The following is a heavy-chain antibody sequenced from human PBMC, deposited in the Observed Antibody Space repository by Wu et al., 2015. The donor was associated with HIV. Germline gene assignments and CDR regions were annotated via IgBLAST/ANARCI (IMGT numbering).Heavy chain of an antibody. CDR2: INPNSGGT. Sequence: QVQLVQSGAEVKKPGASVKVSCKASGYTFTGYYMHWVRQAPGQGLEWMGWINPNSGGTNYAQKFQGRVTMTRDTSISTAYMELSRLRSDDTAVYYCATNTNVFLELAPRFDPWGQGTLVTVSS. D-gene: IGHD3-3*01. J-gene: IGHJ5*02. V-gene: IGHV1-2*02. CDR1: GYTFTGYY. CDR3: ATNTNVFLELAPRFDP.